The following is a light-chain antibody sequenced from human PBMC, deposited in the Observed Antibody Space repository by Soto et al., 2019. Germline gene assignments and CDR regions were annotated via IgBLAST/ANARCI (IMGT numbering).Light chain of an antibody. J-gene: IGKJ5*01. CDR3: QQRSNWPIT. CDR2: DAS. Sequence: EIVFTHSPGTLSFSPCEGSTLSFRASQGIGDTLAWYQQKPGQAPRLLISDASYRATGIPARFSGSGSGTDFTLTISSLEPEDFALYYCQQRSNWPITFGQGTRLEIK. V-gene: IGKV3-11*01. CDR1: QGIGDT.